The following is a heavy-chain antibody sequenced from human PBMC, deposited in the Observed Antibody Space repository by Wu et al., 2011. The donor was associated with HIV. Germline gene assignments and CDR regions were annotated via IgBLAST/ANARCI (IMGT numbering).Heavy chain of an antibody. V-gene: IGHV1-69*05. CDR2: IIPIFGTA. CDR3: AAGQLMKRLYFQH. J-gene: IGHJ1*01. Sequence: KKPGSSVKVSCKASGATFSSYAISWVRQAPGQGLEWMGRIIPIFGTANYAQKFQGRVTMTRDTSTSTVYMELSSLRSEDTAVYYCAAGQLMKRLYFQHWGQGTLVTVSS. CDR1: GATFSSYA. D-gene: IGHD6-13*01.